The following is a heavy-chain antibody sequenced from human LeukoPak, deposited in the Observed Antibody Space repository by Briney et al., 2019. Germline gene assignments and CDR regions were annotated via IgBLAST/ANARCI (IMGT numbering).Heavy chain of an antibody. J-gene: IGHJ4*02. CDR3: ARGDGGYCSSTSCYYFDY. CDR1: GYTFTSYG. V-gene: IGHV1-69*04. Sequence: ASVKVSCKASGYTFTSYGISWVRQAPGQGLEWMGRIIPILGIANYAQKFQGRVTITADKSTSTAYMELSSLRSEDTAVYYCARGDGGYCSSTSCYYFDYWGQGTLVTVSS. CDR2: IIPILGIA. D-gene: IGHD2-2*01.